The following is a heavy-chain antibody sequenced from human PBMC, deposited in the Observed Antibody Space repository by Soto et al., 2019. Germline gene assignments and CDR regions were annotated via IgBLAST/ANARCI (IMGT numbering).Heavy chain of an antibody. D-gene: IGHD6-19*01. V-gene: IGHV3-15*01. J-gene: IGHJ6*03. CDR1: EVTFINTW. CDR3: TTDEVGYSSGWPKPYYYYYMDV. CDR2: IKSKTDGGTT. Sequence: LACPASEVTFINTWRSSGRQAPRKRLEWVGRIKSKTDGGTTDYAAPVKGRFTISRDDSKNTLYLQMNSLKTEDTAVYYCTTDEVGYSSGWPKPYYYYYMDVWGKGTTVTVSS.